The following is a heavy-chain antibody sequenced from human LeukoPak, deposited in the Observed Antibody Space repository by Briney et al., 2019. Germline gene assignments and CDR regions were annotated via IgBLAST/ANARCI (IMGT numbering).Heavy chain of an antibody. D-gene: IGHD4-17*01. CDR2: ISGSDGST. J-gene: IGHJ4*02. CDR1: GFSFSSYA. Sequence: GGPLRLSCAASGFSFSSYAMSWVRQAPGKGLEWVSAISGSDGSTYYEDSVKGRFTISRDNSENTLYLQMNSLRAEDTAVYYCAKGRTTTVRFLIDYWGQGTLVTVSS. V-gene: IGHV3-23*01. CDR3: AKGRTTTVRFLIDY.